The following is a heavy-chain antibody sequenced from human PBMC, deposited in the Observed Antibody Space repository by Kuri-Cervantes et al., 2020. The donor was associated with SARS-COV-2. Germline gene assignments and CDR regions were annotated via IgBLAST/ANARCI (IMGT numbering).Heavy chain of an antibody. CDR3: AKVSDSMTTVTTLGV. Sequence: GESLKISCSASGFTFSSYAMHWVRRAPGKGLEWVSAISRSGTYYADSVKGRFTISRDNSKNTLYLQMNSLRAEDTAVYYCAKVSDSMTTVTTLGVWGQGTLVTVSS. D-gene: IGHD4-17*01. J-gene: IGHJ4*02. V-gene: IGHV3-23*01. CDR2: ISRSGT. CDR1: GFTFSSYA.